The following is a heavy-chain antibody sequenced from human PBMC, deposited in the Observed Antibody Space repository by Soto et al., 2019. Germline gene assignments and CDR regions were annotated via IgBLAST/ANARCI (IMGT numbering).Heavy chain of an antibody. CDR1: GGSISSYC. V-gene: IGHV4-59*01. J-gene: IGHJ6*02. CDR2: IYNIGTT. CDR3: ARVASIAVAGIAISHYYYGMDV. Sequence: SETLSLTCTVSGGSISSYCWTWIRQPPGEGLVWIGFIYNIGTTNYTPPPKSRVTISVDTSKNQFSLKLSSVTAADTAVYYCARVASIAVAGIAISHYYYGMDVWGQGTTVTVSS. D-gene: IGHD6-19*01.